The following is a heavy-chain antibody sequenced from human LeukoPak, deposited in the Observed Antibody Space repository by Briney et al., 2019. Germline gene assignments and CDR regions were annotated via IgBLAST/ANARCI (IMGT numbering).Heavy chain of an antibody. CDR3: AKGGYTTWFDP. CDR2: IRSNGGDT. CDR1: GFTFREYS. D-gene: IGHD2-15*01. J-gene: IGHJ5*02. V-gene: IGHV3-23*01. Sequence: GGSLRLSCAASGFTFREYSMSWVRQAPGKGLEWVSNIRSNGGDTYYTDSVKGRFTISRDNSKNTLYLEMNSLRAEDTAVYYCAKGGYTTWFDPWGQGTLVTVSS.